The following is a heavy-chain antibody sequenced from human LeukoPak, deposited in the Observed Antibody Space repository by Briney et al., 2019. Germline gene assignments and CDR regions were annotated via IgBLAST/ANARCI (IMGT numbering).Heavy chain of an antibody. CDR2: INPNSGGT. CDR3: ARGDHFDILTGYQTPSHLSDY. J-gene: IGHJ4*02. V-gene: IGHV1-2*02. D-gene: IGHD3-9*01. Sequence: ASVKVSCKASGYTFTDYYVHWVRQAPGQGLEWKGWINPNSGGTNYARNFQGRVTMTRDTSISTTYMELSRLRSDDTAVYYCARGDHFDILTGYQTPSHLSDYWGQGTLVTVSS. CDR1: GYTFTDYY.